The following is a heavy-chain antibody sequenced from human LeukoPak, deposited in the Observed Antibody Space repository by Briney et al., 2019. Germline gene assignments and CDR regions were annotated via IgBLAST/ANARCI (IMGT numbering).Heavy chain of an antibody. CDR3: ARGPAGWELRGDYWYFDL. CDR1: GGTFSSYA. V-gene: IGHV1-69*13. D-gene: IGHD1-26*01. J-gene: IGHJ2*01. Sequence: SVKVSCKASGGTFSSYAISWVRQAPGQGLEWMGGIIPIFGTANYAQKFQGRVTITADESTSTAYMELSSLRSEDTAVYYCARGPAGWELRGDYWYFDLWGRGTLVTVSS. CDR2: IIPIFGTA.